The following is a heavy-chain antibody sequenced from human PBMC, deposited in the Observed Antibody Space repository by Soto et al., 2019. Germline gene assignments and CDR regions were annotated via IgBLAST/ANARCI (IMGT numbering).Heavy chain of an antibody. CDR1: GYSFTSYW. CDR3: ARHNSRSSGWYSSYYYGMDV. J-gene: IGHJ6*02. V-gene: IGHV5-10-1*01. D-gene: IGHD6-19*01. Sequence: PGESLKISCKGSGYSFTSYWISWVRQMPGKGLEWMGRIDPSDSYTNYSPSFQGHVTISADKSISTAYLQWSSLKASDTAMYYCARHNSRSSGWYSSYYYGMDVWGQGTTVTVSS. CDR2: IDPSDSYT.